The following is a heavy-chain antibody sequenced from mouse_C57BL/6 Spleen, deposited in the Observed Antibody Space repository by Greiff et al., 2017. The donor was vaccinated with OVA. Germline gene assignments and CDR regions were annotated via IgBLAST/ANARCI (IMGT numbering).Heavy chain of an antibody. J-gene: IGHJ2*01. CDR1: GYTFTSYW. D-gene: IGHD2-5*01. Sequence: VQLQQPGAELVKPGASVKMSCKASGYTFTSYWITWVKQRPGQGLEWIGDIYPGSGSTNYNEKFKSKATLTVDTSSSTAYMQLSSLTSEDSAVYYCARRGYSKGDYYFDYWGQGTTLTVSS. V-gene: IGHV1-55*01. CDR2: IYPGSGST. CDR3: ARRGYSKGDYYFDY.